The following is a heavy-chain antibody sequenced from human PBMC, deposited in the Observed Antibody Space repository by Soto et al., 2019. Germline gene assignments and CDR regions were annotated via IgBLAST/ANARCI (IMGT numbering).Heavy chain of an antibody. CDR1: GFTFSSYA. J-gene: IGHJ4*02. Sequence: PVGSLRLSSTASGFTFSSYAMSWVRQATGKGLEWVSAISGSGGSTYYADSVKGRFTISRDNSKNTLYLQMNSLRAEDTAVYYCAKAAWGYCSSTSCYYFDYWGQGTLVTVSS. D-gene: IGHD2-2*01. V-gene: IGHV3-23*01. CDR3: AKAAWGYCSSTSCYYFDY. CDR2: ISGSGGST.